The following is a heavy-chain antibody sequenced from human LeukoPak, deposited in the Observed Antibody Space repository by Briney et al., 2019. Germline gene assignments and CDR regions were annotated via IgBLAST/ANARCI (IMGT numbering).Heavy chain of an antibody. V-gene: IGHV3-21*01. CDR1: GFAFSTYW. D-gene: IGHD2-2*01. CDR3: ARYGVSSSRSYIDY. Sequence: PGGSLRLSCAASGFAFSTYWMDWVRQAPGKGLEWVSTITYDSDYIYYTDSVKGRFTISRDNAKKSLYLQMNSLRADDTAVYYCARYGVSSSRSYIDYWGQGTLVTVSS. CDR2: ITYDSDYI. J-gene: IGHJ4*02.